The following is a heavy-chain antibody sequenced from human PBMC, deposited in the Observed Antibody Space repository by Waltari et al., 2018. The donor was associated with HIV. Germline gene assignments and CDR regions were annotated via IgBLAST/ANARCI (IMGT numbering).Heavy chain of an antibody. CDR2: TYYSGST. J-gene: IGHJ6*02. CDR1: GGSISSDGYY. D-gene: IGHD2-8*01. V-gene: IGHV4-31*03. Sequence: QVQLQESGPGLVKPSQTLSLPCTVSGGSISSDGYYWSWLRHHLGMALAWIGYTYYSGSTYYNPSLKSRVTISVDTSKNQFSLKLSSVTAADTAVYYCAREGYCTNGVCSLAESEGYGMDVWGQGTTVTVSS. CDR3: AREGYCTNGVCSLAESEGYGMDV.